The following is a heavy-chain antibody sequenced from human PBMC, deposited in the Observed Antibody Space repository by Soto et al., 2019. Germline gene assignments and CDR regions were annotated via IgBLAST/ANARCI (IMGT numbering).Heavy chain of an antibody. V-gene: IGHV3-7*03. CDR2: IKQDGSEK. CDR1: GFTFSSYW. J-gene: IGHJ4*02. Sequence: GGSLRLSCAASGFTFSSYWMSWVRQAPGKGLEWVANIKQDGSEKYYADSVKGRFTISRDNSRNTLFLQMNSLRVDDAAVYFCAKVLFPILPTTNFDSWGQGTLVTVSS. CDR3: AKVLFPILPTTNFDS. D-gene: IGHD1-26*01.